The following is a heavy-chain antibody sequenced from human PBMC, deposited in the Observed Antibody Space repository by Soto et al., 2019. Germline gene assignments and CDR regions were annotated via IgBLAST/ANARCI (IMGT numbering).Heavy chain of an antibody. CDR2: INPNSGGT. J-gene: IGHJ4*02. CDR1: GYTFTGYY. CDR3: ARESPDYHASSLDY. V-gene: IGHV1-2*04. Sequence: ASVKVSCKASGYTFTGYYMHWVRQAPGQGLEWMGWINPNSGGTNYAQKFQGWVTMTRDTSISTAYMELSRLRSDDTAVYYCARESPDYHASSLDYWGQGPLVTVAS. D-gene: IGHD3-22*01.